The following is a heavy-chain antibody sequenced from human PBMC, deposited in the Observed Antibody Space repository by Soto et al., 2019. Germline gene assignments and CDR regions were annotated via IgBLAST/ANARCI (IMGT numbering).Heavy chain of an antibody. Sequence: ASVKVSCKASGYTFTSYGINWVRQAPGRGLEWMGWINPGNGNTKYSQQFQGRVIIDRDTSASTAYMELSSLRSEDTAVYYCARGGYFNSSNYLAYWGLGTLVTVSS. J-gene: IGHJ4*02. D-gene: IGHD3-22*01. V-gene: IGHV1-3*01. CDR3: ARGGYFNSSNYLAY. CDR1: GYTFTSYG. CDR2: INPGNGNT.